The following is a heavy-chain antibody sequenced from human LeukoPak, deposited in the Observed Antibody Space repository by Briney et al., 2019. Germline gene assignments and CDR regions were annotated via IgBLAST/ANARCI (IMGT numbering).Heavy chain of an antibody. J-gene: IGHJ4*02. Sequence: GGSLRLSCAASGFTFSNYAMSWVRQAPGKGLEWVSAISGSGGSTYYADSVKGRFTISRDNSKNTLYLQMNSLRAEDTAVYYCAKDRLASITPAGGWYLADYWGQGTLVTVSS. CDR3: AKDRLASITPAGGWYLADY. V-gene: IGHV3-23*01. CDR2: ISGSGGST. D-gene: IGHD6-19*01. CDR1: GFTFSNYA.